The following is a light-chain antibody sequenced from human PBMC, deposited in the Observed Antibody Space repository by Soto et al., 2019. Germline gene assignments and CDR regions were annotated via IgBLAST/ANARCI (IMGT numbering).Light chain of an antibody. CDR3: QQYNDLPLT. CDR1: QDIGHY. J-gene: IGKJ4*01. Sequence: DIQMTQSPSSLSASVGDRVTITCQASQDIGHYLNWYQQRPGKAPKLLIYDASTLQTGVPSRFSGSRSGTDYSFTVSSLQPEDVATYYCQQYNDLPLTFGGGTKVEIK. CDR2: DAS. V-gene: IGKV1-33*01.